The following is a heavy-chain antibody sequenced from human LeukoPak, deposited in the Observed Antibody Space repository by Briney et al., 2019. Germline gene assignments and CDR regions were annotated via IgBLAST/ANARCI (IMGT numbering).Heavy chain of an antibody. J-gene: IGHJ4*02. CDR3: ARHYGSGSFDY. Sequence: SETLSLTCTVSGGSISSYYWSWIRQPPGKGLEWIGYIYYSGSTNYNPSLKSRVTISVDTSKNQFSLKLSSVTAADMAVYYCARHYGSGSFDYWGQGTLVTVSS. D-gene: IGHD3-10*01. CDR2: IYYSGST. V-gene: IGHV4-59*08. CDR1: GGSISSYY.